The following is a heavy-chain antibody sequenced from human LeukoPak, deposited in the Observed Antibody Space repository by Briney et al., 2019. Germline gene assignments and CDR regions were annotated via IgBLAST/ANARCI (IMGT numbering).Heavy chain of an antibody. V-gene: IGHV4-39*07. CDR1: GGSISSSSYY. J-gene: IGHJ4*02. CDR3: ARLILSEKYYGNYFDY. D-gene: IGHD3-10*01. CDR2: IYYSGST. Sequence: SETLSLTCTVSGGSISSSSYYWGWLRQPPGKGLEWIGSIYYSGSTYYNPSLKSRVTISVDTSKNQFSLKLSSVTAADTAVYYCARLILSEKYYGNYFDYWGQGTLVTVSS.